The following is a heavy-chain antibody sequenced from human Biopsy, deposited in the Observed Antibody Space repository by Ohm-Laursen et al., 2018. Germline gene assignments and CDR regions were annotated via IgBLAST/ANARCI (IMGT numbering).Heavy chain of an antibody. CDR2: IFRNSGNI. Sequence: SLRLSCTASGFTFDDYAMHWVRQAPGKGLEWVSGIFRNSGNIDYAASVKGRFTISRDNDKNSLYLQMNSLRPEDTAFYYCATIAGWGSSPDLRPYWGQGTLVTVSS. J-gene: IGHJ4*02. CDR1: GFTFDDYA. V-gene: IGHV3-9*01. CDR3: ATIAGWGSSPDLRPY. D-gene: IGHD3-3*01.